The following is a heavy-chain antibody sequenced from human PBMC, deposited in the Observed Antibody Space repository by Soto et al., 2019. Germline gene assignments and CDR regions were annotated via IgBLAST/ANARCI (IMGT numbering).Heavy chain of an antibody. V-gene: IGHV3-7*01. D-gene: IGHD2-21*01. Sequence: EVQLVESGGDLVQPGGSLRLSCAASGFTFSRYWMAWVRPSPGKGLGWVASMNQHVSDIQYVASVKGRFTISRDNARNLLYRQMNNRRGEDTAIYYGATDTYCPATCYRGHGNWGQATLVTVSS. CDR1: GFTFSRYW. CDR2: MNQHVSDI. CDR3: ATDTYCPATCYRGHGN. J-gene: IGHJ4*02.